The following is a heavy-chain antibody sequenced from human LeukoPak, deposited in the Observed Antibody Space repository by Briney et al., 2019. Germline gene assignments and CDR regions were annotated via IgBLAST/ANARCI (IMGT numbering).Heavy chain of an antibody. CDR2: IYYSGST. CDR3: ARYGSGSYLLDY. D-gene: IGHD3-10*01. V-gene: IGHV4-30-4*01. Sequence: NPSETLSLTCAVYGGSFSGYYWSWIRQPPGKGLEWIGYIYYSGSTYYNPSLKSRVTISVDTSKNQFSLKLSSVTAADTAVYYCARYGSGSYLLDYWGQGTLVTVSS. CDR1: GGSFSGYY. J-gene: IGHJ4*02.